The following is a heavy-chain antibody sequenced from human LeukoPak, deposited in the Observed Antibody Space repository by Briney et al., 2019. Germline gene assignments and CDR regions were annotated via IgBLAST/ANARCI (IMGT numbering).Heavy chain of an antibody. D-gene: IGHD5-12*01. J-gene: IGHJ4*02. Sequence: GGSLRLSCAASGFTFSTYSMNWVRQAPGKGLEWVSSISSSSSYIYYADSVKGRFTISRDNAKNSLYLQMNSLRAEDTAVYYCARAIVATNIDYWGQGTLVTVSS. V-gene: IGHV3-21*01. CDR3: ARAIVATNIDY. CDR1: GFTFSTYS. CDR2: ISSSSSYI.